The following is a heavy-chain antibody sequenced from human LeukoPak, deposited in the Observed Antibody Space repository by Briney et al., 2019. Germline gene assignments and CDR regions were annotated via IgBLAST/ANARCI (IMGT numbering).Heavy chain of an antibody. J-gene: IGHJ3*02. CDR1: GYSISSGYY. V-gene: IGHV4-38-2*02. Sequence: PSETLSLTCTVSGYSISSGYYWGWIRQPPGKGLEWIGSIYHSGSTYYNPSLKSRLTISVDTSKNQFSLKLSSVTAADTAVYYCARAPAPYYYDSVGYHDAFDIWGQGTMVTVSS. CDR3: ARAPAPYYYDSVGYHDAFDI. D-gene: IGHD3-22*01. CDR2: IYHSGST.